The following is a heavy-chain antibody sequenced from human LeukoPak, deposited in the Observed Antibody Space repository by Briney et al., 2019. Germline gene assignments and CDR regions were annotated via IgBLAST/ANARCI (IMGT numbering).Heavy chain of an antibody. V-gene: IGHV1-69*05. Sequence: XKASXGTFSSYAISWVRQAPGQGLEWMGGIIPIFGTANYAQKFQGRVTITTDDSTSTAYMELSSLRSEDTAVYYCAREVSDCSGGSCDWFDPWGQGTLVTVSS. CDR3: AREVSDCSGGSCDWFDP. D-gene: IGHD2-15*01. CDR1: XGTFSSYA. CDR2: IIPIFGTA. J-gene: IGHJ5*02.